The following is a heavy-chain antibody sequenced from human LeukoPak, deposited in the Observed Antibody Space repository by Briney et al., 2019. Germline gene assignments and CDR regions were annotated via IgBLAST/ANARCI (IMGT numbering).Heavy chain of an antibody. V-gene: IGHV4-4*07. D-gene: IGHD1-26*01. Sequence: SETLSLTCTVSGGSISSYHWSWIRQPAGKGLEWMGRVYSSGSTNHSPSLKSRVSMSVDTSKNQFSLKLSSVTAADTAVYYCARGPGAALVHYFDYWGQGTLVTVSS. J-gene: IGHJ4*02. CDR3: ARGPGAALVHYFDY. CDR2: VYSSGST. CDR1: GGSISSYH.